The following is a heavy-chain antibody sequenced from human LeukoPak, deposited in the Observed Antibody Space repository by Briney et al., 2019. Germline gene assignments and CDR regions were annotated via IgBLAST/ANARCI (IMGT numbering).Heavy chain of an antibody. CDR1: GYTFTKYY. Sequence: ASVKDSCKASGYTFTKYYIHWVRQAPGQGPEWMGWINPKSGDTSYVRKFQGRVTMTRDTSSSTLYMELDSLRSDDTAVYFCVRDSGRPGFFWYFDLWGRGTPVIVSS. V-gene: IGHV1-2*02. CDR3: VRDSGRPGFFWYFDL. CDR2: INPKSGDT. J-gene: IGHJ2*01.